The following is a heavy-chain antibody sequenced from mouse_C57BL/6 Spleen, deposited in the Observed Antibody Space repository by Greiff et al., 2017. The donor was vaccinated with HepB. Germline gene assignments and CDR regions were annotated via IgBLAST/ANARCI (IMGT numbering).Heavy chain of an antibody. CDR3: TRCDYYGSSRPFAY. CDR1: GYTFTDYE. V-gene: IGHV1-15*01. Sequence: VQLQQSGAELVRPGASVTLSCKASGYTFTDYEMHWVKQTPVHGLEWIGAIDPETGGTAYNQKFKGKAILTADKSSSTAYMELRSLTSEDSAVYYCTRCDYYGSSRPFAYWGQGTLVTVSA. CDR2: IDPETGGT. D-gene: IGHD1-1*01. J-gene: IGHJ3*01.